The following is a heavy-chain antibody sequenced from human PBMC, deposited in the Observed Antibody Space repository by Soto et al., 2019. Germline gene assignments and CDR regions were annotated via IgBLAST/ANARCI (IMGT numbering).Heavy chain of an antibody. CDR3: AATYYYDSSGSNNWFDP. CDR2: IIPIFGTA. CDR1: GGTFSSYA. V-gene: IGHV1-69*01. J-gene: IGHJ5*02. D-gene: IGHD3-22*01. Sequence: QVQLVQSGAEVKKPGSSVKVSCKASGGTFSSYAISWVRQAPGQGLERMGGIIPIFGTANYAQKFQGRVTITADESTSTAYMELSSLRSEDTAVYYCAATYYYDSSGSNNWFDPWGQGTLVTVSS.